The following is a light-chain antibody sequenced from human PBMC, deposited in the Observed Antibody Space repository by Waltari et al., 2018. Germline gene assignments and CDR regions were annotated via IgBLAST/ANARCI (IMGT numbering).Light chain of an antibody. CDR1: QSLVHSDGNIY. CDR2: KIS. J-gene: IGKJ2*01. V-gene: IGKV2-30*02. CDR3: MQGTYWPYT. Sequence: DAVMTQSPLSLPVTLGQPASISCRSSQSLVHSDGNIYLNWFQQRPGQSPRPLIYKISDRDSGVPDRFSGSGSGTDFTLKISRVEAEDVGVYYCMQGTYWPYTFGQGTKLEIK.